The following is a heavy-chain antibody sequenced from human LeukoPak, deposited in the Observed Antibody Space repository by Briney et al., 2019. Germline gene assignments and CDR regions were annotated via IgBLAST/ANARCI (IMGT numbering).Heavy chain of an antibody. V-gene: IGHV4-4*09. D-gene: IGHD2-2*01. Sequence: YIYTSASTTYHPSLKSRVTISVDTSKNQFSLKLSSVTAADTAVYYCARLVGYQLLPNWFDPWGQGTLVTVSS. CDR2: IYTSAST. CDR3: ARLVGYQLLPNWFDP. J-gene: IGHJ5*02.